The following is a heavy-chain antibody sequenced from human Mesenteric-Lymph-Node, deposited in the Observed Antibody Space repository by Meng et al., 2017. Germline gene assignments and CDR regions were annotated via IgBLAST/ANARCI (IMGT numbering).Heavy chain of an antibody. Sequence: QVQLHESGPGLVKPSQTLPLTCTVSGVSISSGGHSWSWIRQHLGKGLEWIAYIYYSGSTYYNPSLKSRVILSVDTSKNQFSLKLSSVTAADTAVYYCARVDSSGYFLDYWGQGTLVTVSS. V-gene: IGHV4-31*03. CDR1: GVSISSGGHS. CDR2: IYYSGST. D-gene: IGHD3-22*01. J-gene: IGHJ4*01. CDR3: ARVDSSGYFLDY.